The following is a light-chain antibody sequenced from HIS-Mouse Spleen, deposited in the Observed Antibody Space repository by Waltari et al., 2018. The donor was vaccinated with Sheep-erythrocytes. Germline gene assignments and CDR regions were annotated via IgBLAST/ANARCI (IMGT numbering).Light chain of an antibody. J-gene: IGKJ2*01. CDR3: MQGTHWLYT. CDR2: KVS. CDR1: QSLVYYDRNTY. Sequence: DVVTTQSTLSLPALLGQPASSPCRFSQSLVYYDRNTYLNWFQQKPGQSPRRLIYKVSNRDSGVPDRFSGSGSGTDFTLKISRVEAEDVGVYYCMQGTHWLYTFGQGTKLEIK. V-gene: IGKV2-30*01.